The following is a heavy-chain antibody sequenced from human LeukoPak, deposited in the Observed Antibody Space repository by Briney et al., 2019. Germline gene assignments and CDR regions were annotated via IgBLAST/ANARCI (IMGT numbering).Heavy chain of an antibody. CDR3: AHTGYSYGLDF. CDR1: GFSLSTSGVG. D-gene: IGHD5-18*01. CDR2: IFWDDDK. V-gene: IGHV2-5*02. Sequence: SGPTLVKPTQTLTLTCTFSGFSLSTSGVGVGWVRQPTGKALEWLALIFWDDDKYYSPSLKNRLTITKGTSRNQVVLTMTNVDPVDTATYYCAHTGYSYGLDFWGQGTLVTVSS. J-gene: IGHJ4*02.